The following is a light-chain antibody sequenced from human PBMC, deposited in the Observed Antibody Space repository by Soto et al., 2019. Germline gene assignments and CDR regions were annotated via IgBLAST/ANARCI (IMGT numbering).Light chain of an antibody. CDR1: RSDVGGYNY. V-gene: IGLV2-8*01. J-gene: IGLJ1*01. CDR2: EVS. CDR3: SSYAGSNFYV. Sequence: QSALTQPPSASGSPGPSVTISCTGTRSDVGGYNYVSWYHQHPGKAPKLMIYEVSKRPSGVPDRFSGSKSGNTASLTVSGLQAEDEADYYCSSYAGSNFYVFGTGTKVTGL.